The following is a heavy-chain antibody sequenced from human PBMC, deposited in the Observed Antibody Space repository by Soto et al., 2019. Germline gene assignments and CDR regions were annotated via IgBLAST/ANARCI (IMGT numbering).Heavy chain of an antibody. J-gene: IGHJ6*02. V-gene: IGHV3-33*06. D-gene: IGHD3-10*01. Sequence: HPGGSLRLSCAASGFTFNNAWMSWVRQAPGKGLEWVAVIWYDGSNKYYADSVKGRFTISRDNSKNTLYLQMNSLRDEDTAAYYCAKDMRDSESYYSDGMDVWGQGTTVTVSS. CDR3: AKDMRDSESYYSDGMDV. CDR2: IWYDGSNK. CDR1: GFTFNNAW.